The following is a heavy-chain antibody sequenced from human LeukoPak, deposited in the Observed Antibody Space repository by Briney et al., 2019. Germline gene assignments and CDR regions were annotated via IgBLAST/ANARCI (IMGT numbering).Heavy chain of an antibody. V-gene: IGHV4-34*01. J-gene: IGHJ4*02. CDR1: GGSFSDYY. Sequence: PSETLSLTCAVYGGSFSDYYWNWIRQPPGKGLEWIGEINHSGSTNYNPSLKSRVTISVDTSKNQFSLKLSSVTAADTAVYYCATLGYSSSSSDYWGQGTLVTVSS. CDR3: ATLGYSSSSSDY. CDR2: INHSGST. D-gene: IGHD6-6*01.